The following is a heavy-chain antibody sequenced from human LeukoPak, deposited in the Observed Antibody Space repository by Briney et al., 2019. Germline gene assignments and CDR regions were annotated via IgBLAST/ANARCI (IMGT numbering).Heavy chain of an antibody. D-gene: IGHD2-2*01. CDR2: IYHSGST. Sequence: SETLSLTCAVSGYSISSGYYWGWIRQPPGKGLEWIGSIYHSGSTYYNPSLKGRVTISVDTSKNQFSLKLSSVTAADTAVYYCASLGVPAARYYFDYWGQGTLVTVSS. CDR3: ASLGVPAARYYFDY. CDR1: GYSISSGYY. V-gene: IGHV4-38-2*01. J-gene: IGHJ4*02.